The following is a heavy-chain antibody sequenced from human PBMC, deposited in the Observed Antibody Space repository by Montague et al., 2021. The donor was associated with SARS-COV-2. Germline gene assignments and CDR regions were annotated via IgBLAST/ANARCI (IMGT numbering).Heavy chain of an antibody. V-gene: IGHV4-31*03. CDR1: GGSISSGGYY. Sequence: TLSLTCTVSGGSISSGGYYWCWVRQPPGKGLDWIGYIFYRGGTYYNPSLKSRVSMSVATSKIQFSLNLTSVTAADTAVYYCARANYYVMTSKAYAMDVWGQGTTVTVSS. CDR2: IFYRGGT. CDR3: ARANYYVMTSKAYAMDV. J-gene: IGHJ6*02. D-gene: IGHD3-16*01.